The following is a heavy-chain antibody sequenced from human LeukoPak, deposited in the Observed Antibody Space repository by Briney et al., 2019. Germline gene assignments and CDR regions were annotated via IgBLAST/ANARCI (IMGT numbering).Heavy chain of an antibody. CDR2: ISGSGGAT. J-gene: IGHJ6*02. D-gene: IGHD2-21*01. CDR1: GFTFSNYA. CDR3: AKKVITYYYGMDV. V-gene: IGHV3-23*01. Sequence: GGSLRLSCAASGFTFSNYAMSWVRQAPGRGLEWVSGISGSGGATYYADSVKGRFTISRDNSKNTLYLQMSGLRAEDTAVYYCAKKVITYYYGMDVWGQGTTVTVSS.